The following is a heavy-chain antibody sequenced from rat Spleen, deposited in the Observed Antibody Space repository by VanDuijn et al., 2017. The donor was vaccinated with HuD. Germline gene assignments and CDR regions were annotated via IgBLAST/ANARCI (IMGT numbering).Heavy chain of an antibody. D-gene: IGHD1-1*01. CDR2: IIYDGSST. J-gene: IGHJ2*01. CDR1: GFTFDDYH. V-gene: IGHV5-7*01. CDR3: ARQHYSAPFDY. Sequence: EVQLVESDGGLVQPGRSLKLSCAASGFTFDDYHMAWVRQAPKKGLEWVATIIYDGSSTYYRDSVKGRFTISRENAKSTLYLQMDSLRSEDTATYYCARQHYSAPFDYWGQGIMVTVSS.